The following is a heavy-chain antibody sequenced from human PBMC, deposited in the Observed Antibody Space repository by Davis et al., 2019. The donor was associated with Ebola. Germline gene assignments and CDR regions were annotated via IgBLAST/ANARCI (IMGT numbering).Heavy chain of an antibody. CDR3: ARTAKTSISDSGLGYTYFDP. J-gene: IGHJ5*02. CDR1: GGSFRAYC. Sequence: MPSETLSLTCAVYGGSFRAYCWSWIRLPPGKGLAWVGRISHAGFSDYTPTLTSRVTMSVDLLKNQFSLDLQSVTAADAGVYYCARTAKTSISDSGLGYTYFDPWGQRTLVAVSS. V-gene: IGHV4-34*01. D-gene: IGHD1-1*01. CDR2: ISHAGFS.